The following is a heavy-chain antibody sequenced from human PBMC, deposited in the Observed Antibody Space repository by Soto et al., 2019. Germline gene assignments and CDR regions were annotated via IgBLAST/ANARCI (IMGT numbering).Heavy chain of an antibody. V-gene: IGHV3-30-3*01. CDR2: ISYDGSDK. J-gene: IGHJ4*02. CDR1: GFTFSSYA. Sequence: GGSLRLSCAASGFTFSSYAMHWVRQAPGKGLEWVALISYDGSDKDYADSVKGRFTISRDNSRNTLFLQMNSLRAEDTAVYYCAGVRAYCGDNCYPDFWGQGTLVTVSS. CDR3: AGVRAYCGDNCYPDF. D-gene: IGHD2-21*02.